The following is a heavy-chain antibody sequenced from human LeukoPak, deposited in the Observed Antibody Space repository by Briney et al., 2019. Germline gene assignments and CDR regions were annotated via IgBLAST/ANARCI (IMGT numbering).Heavy chain of an antibody. D-gene: IGHD3-10*01. CDR1: GFTFSSYW. CDR3: ARDTMVDAFDI. CDR2: IKQDGSEK. J-gene: IGHJ3*02. Sequence: GGSLRLSCAASGFTFSSYWMSWVRQAPGKGLEWVANIKQDGSEKYYVDSVKGRFTISRGNAKNSLYLQMNRLRAEDTAVYYCARDTMVDAFDIWGQGTMVTVSS. V-gene: IGHV3-7*01.